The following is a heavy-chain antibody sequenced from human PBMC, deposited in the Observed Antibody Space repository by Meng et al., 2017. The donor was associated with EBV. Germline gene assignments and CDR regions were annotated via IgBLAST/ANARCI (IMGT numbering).Heavy chain of an antibody. CDR1: GCTLSIYA. D-gene: IGHD1-20*01. CDR2: IIPICGTA. Sequence: QVPVGQSAVAVTRAGSSVHVSCNAHGCTLSIYAISWVRPAPGHGLEAMGGIIPICGTANYAQKFQGRVTITADESTSTAYMELSSLRSEDTAVYYCARAPDNWNDGPYYWGEGTLVTVSS. V-gene: IGHV1-69*01. J-gene: IGHJ4*02. CDR3: ARAPDNWNDGPYY.